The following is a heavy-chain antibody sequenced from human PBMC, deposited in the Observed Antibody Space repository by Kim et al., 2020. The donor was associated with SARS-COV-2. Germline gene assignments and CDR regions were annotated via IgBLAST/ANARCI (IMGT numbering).Heavy chain of an antibody. Sequence: ASVKVSCKASGYTFTSYTMHWVRQAPGQGLEWMGWINIGQGNKKSLQKFQGRVSITRDRSASTAFMELSSLTSEDTAIYYCARDGTTRNGGYYFDYWGQGALFTVSS. CDR1: GYTFTSYT. CDR3: ARDGTTRNGGYYFDY. V-gene: IGHV1-3*04. CDR2: INIGQGNK. J-gene: IGHJ4*01. D-gene: IGHD1-1*01.